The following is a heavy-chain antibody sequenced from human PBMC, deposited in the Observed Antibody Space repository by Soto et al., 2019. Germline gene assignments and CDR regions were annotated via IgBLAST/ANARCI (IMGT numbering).Heavy chain of an antibody. CDR2: IIPIFGTA. V-gene: IGHV1-69*12. D-gene: IGHD6-13*01. Sequence: QVQVVQSGAEVKKPGSSVKVACKASGGTFSSYAISWVRQAPGQGLEWMGGIIPIFGTANYAQKFQGRVTITADESTSTAYMELSSLRSEDTDVYYCARHVAAAGYYYGMDVWGQGTTVTVSS. CDR1: GGTFSSYA. J-gene: IGHJ6*02. CDR3: ARHVAAAGYYYGMDV.